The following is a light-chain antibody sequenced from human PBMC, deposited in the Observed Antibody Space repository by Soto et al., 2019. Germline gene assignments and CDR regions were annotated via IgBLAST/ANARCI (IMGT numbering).Light chain of an antibody. CDR1: QSFLHSSNNENS. V-gene: IGKV4-1*01. CDR3: QQYYTAIA. Sequence: DIVMTQSPDSLAVSLGERATINCKSSQSFLHSSNNENSLAWYQQKAGQRPKLLIYRASTRESGVPDRISGSGSGTDFTLTISSLQAEDVAVYYCQQYYTAIAFGQGTRLETK. J-gene: IGKJ5*01. CDR2: RAS.